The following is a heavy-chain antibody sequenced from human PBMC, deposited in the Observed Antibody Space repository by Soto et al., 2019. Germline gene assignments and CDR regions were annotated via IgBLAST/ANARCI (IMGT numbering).Heavy chain of an antibody. Sequence: VWGAWPTAADRCPSCDINWLPRATVQRIEWMGWMNPNSGNTGYAQKFQGRVTMTRNTSISTAYMELSSLRSEDTAVYYCARWGCNRWGERERDS. D-gene: IGHD2-2*01. J-gene: IGHJ5*01. V-gene: IGHV1-8*01. CDR1: ADRCPSCD. CDR3: ARWGCNRWGERERDS. CDR2: MNPNSGNT.